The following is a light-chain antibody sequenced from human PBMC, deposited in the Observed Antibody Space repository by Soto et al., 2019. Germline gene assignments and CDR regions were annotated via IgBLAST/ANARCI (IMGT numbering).Light chain of an antibody. CDR2: KAS. V-gene: IGKV1-5*03. CDR3: QRYNSWYT. J-gene: IGKJ2*01. Sequence: DIQMTQSPSTLSASVGDRVTITCRASQSISSWLAWYQQKPGKAPKLLIYKASTFESGVASRFSGSGSGTEFTLTISSLQPDDFATYYYQRYNSWYTFGQGTKLEI. CDR1: QSISSW.